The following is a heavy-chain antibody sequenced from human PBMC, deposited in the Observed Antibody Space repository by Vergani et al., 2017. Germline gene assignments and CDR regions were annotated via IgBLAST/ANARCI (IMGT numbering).Heavy chain of an antibody. V-gene: IGHV3-23*01. J-gene: IGHJ4*02. Sequence: EVQLLESGGGLVQPGGSLRLSCAASGFTFSSYAMSWVRQAPGKGLEWVSAISGSGGSTYYADSVKGRFTISRDNSKNTLYLQMNSLRAEDTAVYYCAKEGIAQWRPRAGFFDYWGQGTLVTVSS. CDR1: GFTFSSYA. CDR2: ISGSGGST. D-gene: IGHD6-13*01. CDR3: AKEGIAQWRPRAGFFDY.